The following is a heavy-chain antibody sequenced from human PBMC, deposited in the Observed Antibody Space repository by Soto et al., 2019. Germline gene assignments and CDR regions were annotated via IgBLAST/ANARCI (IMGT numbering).Heavy chain of an antibody. J-gene: IGHJ4*02. Sequence: DVQLLESGGGLVQPEWSLRLSCAASGFTLSSYAMGWVRQGQGKGLAWVAVVSIGGSTHYADSVRGRFTISRDNSKNTLSLPMNSLTAADTAVYLCAKRRGAGGHFDYWGQGALVTVSS. CDR3: AKRRGAGGHFDY. CDR1: GFTLSSYA. V-gene: IGHV3-23*01. CDR2: VSIGGST. D-gene: IGHD2-15*01.